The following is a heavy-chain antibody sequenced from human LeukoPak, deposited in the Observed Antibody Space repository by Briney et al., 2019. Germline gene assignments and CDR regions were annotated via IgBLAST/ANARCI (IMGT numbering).Heavy chain of an antibody. J-gene: IGHJ4*02. CDR3: ARQYSSGWYGVVY. Sequence: SQTLSLTCTVSGGSISSGSYYWSWIRQPAGKGLEWIGRIYTSGSTNYNPSLKSRVTISVDTSKNQFSLKLSSVTAADTVVYYCARQYSSGWYGVVYWGQGTLVTVSS. CDR2: IYTSGST. CDR1: GGSISSGSYY. V-gene: IGHV4-61*02. D-gene: IGHD6-19*01.